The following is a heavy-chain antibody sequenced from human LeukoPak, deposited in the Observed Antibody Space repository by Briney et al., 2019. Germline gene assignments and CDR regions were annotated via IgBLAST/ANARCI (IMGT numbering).Heavy chain of an antibody. Sequence: GESLKISCKGSGYSFADSWVAWVRQMPGKGLEWMAIIYPGDSDTRYSPSFEGQVTISADKSISTAYLQWSSLKASDTAKYYCARRDAGSGWHKFDDWGQGTLVTVSS. CDR2: IYPGDSDT. CDR3: ARRDAGSGWHKFDD. V-gene: IGHV5-51*01. D-gene: IGHD6-19*01. CDR1: GYSFADSW. J-gene: IGHJ4*02.